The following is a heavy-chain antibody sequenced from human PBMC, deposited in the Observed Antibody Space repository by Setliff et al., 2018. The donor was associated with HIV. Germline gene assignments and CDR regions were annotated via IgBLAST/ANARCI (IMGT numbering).Heavy chain of an antibody. Sequence: SVKVSCKASGGTFSSYAISWVRQAPGQGLEWMGGIIPLFGTPNYAQKFQGRVTITADESTSTAYMELSSLRSEDTAVYYCARDLYYYDSSGYYPGNYYGMDVWGQGTTVTVSS. CDR1: GGTFSSYA. D-gene: IGHD3-22*01. CDR3: ARDLYYYDSSGYYPGNYYGMDV. CDR2: IIPLFGTP. V-gene: IGHV1-69*13. J-gene: IGHJ6*02.